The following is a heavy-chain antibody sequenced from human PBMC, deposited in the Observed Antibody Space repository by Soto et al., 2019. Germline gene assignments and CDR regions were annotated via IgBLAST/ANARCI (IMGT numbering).Heavy chain of an antibody. V-gene: IGHV3-66*01. D-gene: IGHD1-1*01. CDR1: GFTVSNNY. CDR3: AREGTYNWV. J-gene: IGHJ4*02. Sequence: EVQLVESGGGLVQPGGSLRLSCAASGFTVSNNYMRWVSQAPGKGLEWVSLIYSGGATYYADSVKGRFTISRDNSKNTRYLQMNSLRDEDTAVYYCAREGTYNWVGGKGILVPVSS. CDR2: IYSGGAT.